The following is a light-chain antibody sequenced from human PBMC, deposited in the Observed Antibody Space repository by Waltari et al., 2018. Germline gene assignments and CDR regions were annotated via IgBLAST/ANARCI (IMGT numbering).Light chain of an antibody. CDR1: RSNLGTRFD. Sequence: QSVLTQPPSVSGAPGQGVTISCTGSRSNLGTRFDVYCYQQCPGTAPKLLIYGNTNRPSGVPDRFSGSKSGSSASLAISGLQAEDEAHYYCQSYDTSLSTYVFGGGTKLTVL. CDR2: GNT. V-gene: IGLV1-40*01. CDR3: QSYDTSLSTYV. J-gene: IGLJ2*01.